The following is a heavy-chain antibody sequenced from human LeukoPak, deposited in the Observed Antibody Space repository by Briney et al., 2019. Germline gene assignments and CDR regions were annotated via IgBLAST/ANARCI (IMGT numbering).Heavy chain of an antibody. D-gene: IGHD3-10*01. CDR2: IIPIFGTA. J-gene: IGHJ6*03. Sequence: ASVKVSCKASGGTFSSYAISWVRQAPGQGLEWMGGIIPIFGTANYAQKFQGRVTITTDESTSTAHMELSSLRSEDTAVYYCARGGWVTMVRGVIIKSYMDVWGKGTTVTVSS. CDR3: ARGGWVTMVRGVIIKSYMDV. CDR1: GGTFSSYA. V-gene: IGHV1-69*05.